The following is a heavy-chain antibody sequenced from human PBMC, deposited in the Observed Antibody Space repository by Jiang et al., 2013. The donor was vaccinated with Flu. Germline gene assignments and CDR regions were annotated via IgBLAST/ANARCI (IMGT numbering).Heavy chain of an antibody. D-gene: IGHD3-16*01. CDR3: ARGFGATPIMITFGGPYYFDY. CDR1: GGSISSGDYY. CDR2: IYYSGST. J-gene: IGHJ4*02. V-gene: IGHV4-30-4*01. Sequence: GLVKPSQTLSLTCTVSGGSISSGDYYWSWIRQPPGKGLEWIGYIYYSGSTYYNPSLKSRVTISVDTSKNQFSLKLSSVTAADTAVYYCARGFGATPIMITFGGPYYFDYWGQGTLVTVSS.